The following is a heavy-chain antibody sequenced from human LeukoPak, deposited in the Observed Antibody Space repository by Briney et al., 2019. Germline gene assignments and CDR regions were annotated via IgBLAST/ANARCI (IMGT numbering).Heavy chain of an antibody. V-gene: IGHV1-69*13. J-gene: IGHJ6*02. CDR1: GGTFSSYA. CDR3: ARSVPHYDFWSGSDYYYYGMDV. CDR2: IIPIFGTA. Sequence: SVKVSCKASGGTFSSYAISWVRQAPGQGLEWMGGIIPIFGTANYAQKFQGRVTITADESTSTAYMELSSLRSEDTAVYYCARSVPHYDFWSGSDYYYYGMDVWGQGTTVTVSS. D-gene: IGHD3-3*01.